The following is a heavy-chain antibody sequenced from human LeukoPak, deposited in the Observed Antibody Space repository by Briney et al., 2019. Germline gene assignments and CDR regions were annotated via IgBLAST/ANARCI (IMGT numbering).Heavy chain of an antibody. CDR2: ISYDGSNK. V-gene: IGHV3-30*18. D-gene: IGHD5-18*01. Sequence: GGSLRLSCAASGFTFSNYAMHWVRQAPGKGLEWVAVISYDGSNKYYADSVKGRFTISRDNSKNTLYLQMNSLRAVDTAAYYCANGRGYSYGLAYWGQGTLVTVSS. CDR1: GFTFSNYA. J-gene: IGHJ4*02. CDR3: ANGRGYSYGLAY.